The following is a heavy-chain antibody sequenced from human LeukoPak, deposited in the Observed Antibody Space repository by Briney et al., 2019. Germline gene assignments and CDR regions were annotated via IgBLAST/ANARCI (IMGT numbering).Heavy chain of an antibody. V-gene: IGHV3-64*02. D-gene: IGHD3-9*01. Sequence: GGSLRLSCAASGFTFSSYAMHWVRQAPGKGLEYVSAISSNGGSIYYADSVKGRFTISRDNAKNSLYLQMNSLRAEDTAVYYCARDGAPGFRYFDWLPGNWFDPWGQGTLVTVSS. CDR2: ISSNGGSI. CDR3: ARDGAPGFRYFDWLPGNWFDP. CDR1: GFTFSSYA. J-gene: IGHJ5*02.